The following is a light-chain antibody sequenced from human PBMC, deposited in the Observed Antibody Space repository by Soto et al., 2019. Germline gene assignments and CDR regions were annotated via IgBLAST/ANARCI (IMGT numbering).Light chain of an antibody. J-gene: IGLJ3*02. Sequence: QSVLTQSSSASASLGSSVKLTCTLSSGHSSYIVAWHQQQPGKAPPYLMKLEGSGGYNKKSGVPDRFSGSSSGADRYLTISNLQFEDEADYYCETWDSNTVFGGGTKLTVL. CDR3: ETWDSNTV. CDR1: SGHSSYI. V-gene: IGLV4-60*02. CDR2: LEGSGGY.